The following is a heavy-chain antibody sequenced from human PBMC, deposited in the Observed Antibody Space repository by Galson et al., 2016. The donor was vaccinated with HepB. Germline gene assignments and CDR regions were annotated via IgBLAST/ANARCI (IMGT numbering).Heavy chain of an antibody. Sequence: WIRQPPGKGLEWIGEINHTGSTKYNLSLKSRVTISVDTSKNQFSLKLSSVTAADTAVYYCARRGSRKVGAKDWGQGTLVTVSS. J-gene: IGHJ4*02. CDR3: ARRGSRKVGAKD. CDR2: INHTGST. V-gene: IGHV4-34*01. D-gene: IGHD1-26*01.